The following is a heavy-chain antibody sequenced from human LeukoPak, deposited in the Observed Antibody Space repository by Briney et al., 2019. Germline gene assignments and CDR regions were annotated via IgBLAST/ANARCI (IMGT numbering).Heavy chain of an antibody. Sequence: PGGSLRLSCAVSGFTFSGHWMFWVRHAPGKGLEWVSSTNSDGSSTSYADSVKGRFTISRDNAKNTLYLQMNSLRAEDTAVYYCARVPYSSSWYRFSDAFDIWGQGTMVTVSS. V-gene: IGHV3-74*01. CDR2: TNSDGSST. CDR1: GFTFSGHW. J-gene: IGHJ3*02. CDR3: ARVPYSSSWYRFSDAFDI. D-gene: IGHD6-13*01.